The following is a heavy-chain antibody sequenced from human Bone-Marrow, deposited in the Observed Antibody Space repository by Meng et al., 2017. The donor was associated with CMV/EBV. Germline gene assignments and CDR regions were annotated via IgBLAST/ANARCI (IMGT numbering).Heavy chain of an antibody. CDR3: AKDYLRYVDCPIGSYYYGMDV. J-gene: IGHJ6*02. CDR2: ISWDGAST. D-gene: IGHD3-9*01. V-gene: IGHV3-43D*03. CDR1: GFTLDDYA. Sequence: GESLKISCAASGFTLDDYAMDWVRQAPGECPEWVSLISWDGASTYNADPVRGRFTISRDNSKNFLYLQKNSLRAEDTALYDWAKDYLRYVDCPIGSYYYGMDVWGQGTTVTVSS.